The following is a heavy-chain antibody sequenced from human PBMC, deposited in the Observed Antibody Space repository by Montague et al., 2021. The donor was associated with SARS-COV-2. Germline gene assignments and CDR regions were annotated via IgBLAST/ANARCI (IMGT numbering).Heavy chain of an antibody. D-gene: IGHD3-10*01. CDR2: IYHSGST. Sequence: SETLSLTYAVSGGSISSSNWWSWVRQPPGKGLEWIGEIYHSGSTNYNPSLKSRVTISVDKSKNQFSLKLSSVTAADTAVYYCARDTGTLWFGELSRYNYYYGMDVWGQGTTVTVSS. V-gene: IGHV4-4*02. J-gene: IGHJ6*02. CDR1: GGSISSSNW. CDR3: ARDTGTLWFGELSRYNYYYGMDV.